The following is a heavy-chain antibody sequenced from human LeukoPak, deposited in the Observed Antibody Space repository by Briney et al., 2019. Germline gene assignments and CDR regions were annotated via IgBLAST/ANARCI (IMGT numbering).Heavy chain of an antibody. CDR1: GFTFSSYA. D-gene: IGHD3-10*01. J-gene: IGHJ5*02. CDR2: ISGSGGST. Sequence: PGGSLRLSCAASGFTFSSYAMSWVRQAPGKGLEGVSAISGSGGSTYYADSVKGRFTISRNNSKNTMYLQMKSLRAEDTAVYYVXXXXXXXXGSGSYWFDPWGQGTLVTVSS. CDR3: XXXXXXXXGSGSYWFDP. V-gene: IGHV3-23*01.